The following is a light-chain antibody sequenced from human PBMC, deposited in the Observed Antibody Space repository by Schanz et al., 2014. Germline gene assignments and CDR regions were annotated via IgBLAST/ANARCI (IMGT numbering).Light chain of an antibody. J-gene: IGLJ3*02. Sequence: QSALTQPASVSGSPGQSITISCTGTSSDVGGYNYVSWYQQHPGKAPKLMIYEGSARASGLLNRFSGSRSGITASLTVSGLQAEDEADYYCSSYAGSNKEVFGGGTKLTVL. CDR3: SSYAGSNKEV. V-gene: IGLV2-14*01. CDR1: SSDVGGYNY. CDR2: EGS.